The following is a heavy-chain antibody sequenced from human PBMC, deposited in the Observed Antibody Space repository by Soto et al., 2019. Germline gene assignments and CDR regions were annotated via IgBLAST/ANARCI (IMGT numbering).Heavy chain of an antibody. CDR2: IYYSGST. V-gene: IGHV4-31*03. CDR3: ARDKIYDMTHWFDP. CDR1: GGSISSGGYY. Sequence: SETLSLTCTVSGGSISSGGYYWSWIRQHPGKGLEWIGYIYYSGSTYYNPSLKSRVTISVDTSKNQFSLKLSSVTAADTAVYYCARDKIYDMTHWFDPWGQGTLVTVSS. J-gene: IGHJ5*02. D-gene: IGHD3-9*01.